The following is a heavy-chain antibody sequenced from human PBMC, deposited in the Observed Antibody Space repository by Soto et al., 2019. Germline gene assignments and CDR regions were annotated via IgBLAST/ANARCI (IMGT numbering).Heavy chain of an antibody. D-gene: IGHD2-2*01. CDR1: GYSFTSYW. CDR3: ASPAGYCSSTNCEAWENYYYYGVDV. CDR2: IYPGDSDT. V-gene: IGHV5-51*01. Sequence: PGESLKISCKGSGYSFTSYWIGWVRQMPGKGLEWMGIIYPGDSDTRYSPSFQGQVTISADKSISTAYLQWSSLKASDTAMYYCASPAGYCSSTNCEAWENYYYYGVDVWGQGTTVTVSS. J-gene: IGHJ6*02.